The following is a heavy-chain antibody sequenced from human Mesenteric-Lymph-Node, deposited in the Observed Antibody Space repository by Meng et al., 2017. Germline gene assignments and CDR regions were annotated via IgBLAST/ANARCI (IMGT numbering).Heavy chain of an antibody. CDR1: GFTFDDYA. V-gene: IGHV3-9*03. CDR3: AKHNADY. Sequence: SLKISCAASGFTFDDYAMHWVRQAPGKGLEWVSGISWNSGSIGYADSVKGRFTISRDNAKNSLYLQMNSLRAEDMALYYCAKHNADYWGQGTLVTVSS. CDR2: ISWNSGSI. J-gene: IGHJ4*02.